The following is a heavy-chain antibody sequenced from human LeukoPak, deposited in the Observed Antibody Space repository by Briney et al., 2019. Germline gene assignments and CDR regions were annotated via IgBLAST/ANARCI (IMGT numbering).Heavy chain of an antibody. V-gene: IGHV1-18*01. D-gene: IGHD2-2*03. J-gene: IGHJ4*02. CDR2: ISVYNGNT. CDR1: GYTFTSYG. CDR3: ARETGYCSSTSYCPFDH. Sequence: ASVKVSCKASGYTFTSYGISWVRQAPGQGLEWMGWISVYNGNTNYAQKLQGRVTMTTDTSTSTAYMELRSLRSDDTAVYYCARETGYCSSTSYCPFDHWGQGTLVTVSS.